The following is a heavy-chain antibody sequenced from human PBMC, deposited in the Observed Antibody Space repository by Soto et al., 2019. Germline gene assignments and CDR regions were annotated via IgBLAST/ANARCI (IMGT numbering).Heavy chain of an antibody. CDR1: GYIFTSYG. J-gene: IGHJ4*02. Sequence: QVQLMHSGAEVKKPGASVKVSCKASGYIFTSYGISWVRQAPGQGLEWMGWISTSNGNTRFAQKFQGRVTMTTDTSTTTAYMELRSLRSDDTAVYYCARTLSSAASPYYFDSWGQGTLVTVSS. V-gene: IGHV1-18*04. CDR3: ARTLSSAASPYYFDS. CDR2: ISTSNGNT. D-gene: IGHD6-25*01.